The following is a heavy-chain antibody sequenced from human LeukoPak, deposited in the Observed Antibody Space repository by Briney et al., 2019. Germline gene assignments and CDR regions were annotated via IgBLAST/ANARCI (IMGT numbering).Heavy chain of an antibody. V-gene: IGHV3-49*03. CDR3: TREVTDYDSSGSVNWFDP. Sequence: PGGSLRLSCTASGFTFGDYAMNWFRQAPGKGLEWVAFIRSIAYGGTTEYAASVKGRFTISRDDSKSIAYLQMSSLKTEDSAVYYCTREVTDYDSSGSVNWFDPWGQGTLVTVSS. J-gene: IGHJ5*02. CDR1: GFTFGDYA. CDR2: IRSIAYGGTT. D-gene: IGHD3-22*01.